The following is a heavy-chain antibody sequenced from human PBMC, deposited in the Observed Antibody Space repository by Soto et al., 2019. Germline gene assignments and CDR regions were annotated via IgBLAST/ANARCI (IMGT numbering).Heavy chain of an antibody. Sequence: QVQLVQSGAEVKKPGSSVKVSCKASGGTFSSYTISWVRQAPGQGLEWMGRIIPILGIANYAQKFQGRVTITADKSTITADRELSSLRAEDTAVYYCARVPSDDCTNGVCYKRFGEEFYTDYWGQGTLVTVSS. V-gene: IGHV1-69*02. CDR1: GGTFSSYT. CDR3: ARVPSDDCTNGVCYKRFGEEFYTDY. J-gene: IGHJ4*02. CDR2: IIPILGIA. D-gene: IGHD2-8*01.